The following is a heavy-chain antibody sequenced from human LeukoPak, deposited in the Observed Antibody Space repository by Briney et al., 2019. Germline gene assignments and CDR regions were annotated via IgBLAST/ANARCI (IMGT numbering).Heavy chain of an antibody. CDR1: GFTFTNYA. CDR3: AREDSSGWYVGDY. CDR2: LSPSGADT. D-gene: IGHD6-19*01. J-gene: IGHJ4*02. V-gene: IGHV3-23*01. Sequence: PGGSLRLSCAASGFTFTNYAMNWVRQAPGKGLEWVSTLSPSGADTYYADSVKGRFTISRDISKNTLYLQMNSLRAEDTAVYYCAREDSSGWYVGDYWGQGTLVTVSS.